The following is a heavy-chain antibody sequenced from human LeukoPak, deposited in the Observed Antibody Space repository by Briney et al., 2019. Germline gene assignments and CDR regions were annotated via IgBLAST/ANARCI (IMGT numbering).Heavy chain of an antibody. CDR2: IYSGVRA. V-gene: IGHV3-53*01. CDR3: AKDLGWNWFDP. Sequence: GGSLRLSCAASGFTVSSHYVTWVRQAPGKGLEWVSVIYSGVRADYADSVKGRFTISRDNSKNTLYLQMNSLRAEDTAVYYCAKDLGWNWFDPWGQGTLVTVSS. D-gene: IGHD5-24*01. CDR1: GFTVSSHY. J-gene: IGHJ5*02.